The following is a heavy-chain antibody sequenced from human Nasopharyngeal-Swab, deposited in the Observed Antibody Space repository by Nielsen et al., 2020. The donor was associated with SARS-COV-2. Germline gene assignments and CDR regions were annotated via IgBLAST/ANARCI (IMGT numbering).Heavy chain of an antibody. CDR3: AREDILTGTNAFDI. Sequence: GESLKISCAASGFIFSTYGMHWVRQAPGKGLEWVAIIWYDGSRKYYADSVKGRFTISRDNSKNTLYLQMNSLRAEDTAVYYCAREDILTGTNAFDIWGQGTMVTVSS. V-gene: IGHV3-33*01. CDR1: GFIFSTYG. J-gene: IGHJ3*02. CDR2: IWYDGSRK. D-gene: IGHD3-9*01.